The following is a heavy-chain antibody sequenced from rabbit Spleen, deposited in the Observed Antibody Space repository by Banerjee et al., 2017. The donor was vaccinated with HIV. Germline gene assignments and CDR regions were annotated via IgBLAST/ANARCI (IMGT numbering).Heavy chain of an antibody. CDR3: ASAYSDIYFDL. Sequence: QSLEESGGGLVKPGPSLTLTCKASGFSFSSGYYMSWVRQAPGKGLEWIGCIGTGSGISYYASWAKGRLTISKTSSTTVTLQMTSLTAADTATYFCASAYSDIYFDLWAKGPWSPS. CDR2: IGTGSGIS. D-gene: IGHD6-1*01. V-gene: IGHV1S40*01. J-gene: IGHJ4*01. CDR1: GFSFSSGYY.